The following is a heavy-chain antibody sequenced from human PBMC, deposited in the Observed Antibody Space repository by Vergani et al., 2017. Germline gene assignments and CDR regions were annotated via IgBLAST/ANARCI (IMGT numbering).Heavy chain of an antibody. V-gene: IGHV1-2*02. Sequence: QVQLVQSGAEVKKPGASVKVSCKASGYTFTGYYMHWVRQAPGQGLEWMGWINPNSGGTNYAQKFQGRVTMTRDTSISTAYMELSRLRSEDTAVYYCARVSPLYSGYSNWFDPWGQGTLVTVSS. CDR3: ARVSPLYSGYSNWFDP. CDR1: GYTFTGYY. J-gene: IGHJ5*02. D-gene: IGHD5-12*01. CDR2: INPNSGGT.